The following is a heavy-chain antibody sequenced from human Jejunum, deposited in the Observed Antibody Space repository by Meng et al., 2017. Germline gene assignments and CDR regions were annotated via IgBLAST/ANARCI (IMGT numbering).Heavy chain of an antibody. CDR2: IYGGDNT. J-gene: IGHJ2*01. Sequence: GVIGWVFLHSGWSRSLASSASVFSDSNSYISWVRQAPGKGLEWVSIIYGGDNTYYADSVKGRFTISRDNSKNAVYLQMNSLRAEDTAVYYCAGSKDWGWNCYFDLWGRGTLVTVSS. V-gene: IGHV3-53*02. CDR3: AGSKDWGWNCYFDL. CDR1: VFSDSNSY. D-gene: IGHD7-27*01.